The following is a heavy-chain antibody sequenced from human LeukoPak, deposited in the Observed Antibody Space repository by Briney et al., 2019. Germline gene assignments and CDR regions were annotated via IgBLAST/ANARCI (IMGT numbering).Heavy chain of an antibody. J-gene: IGHJ6*03. V-gene: IGHV4-59*01. Sequence: SETLSLTCTVSGGSISSYYWSWIRQPPRKGLEWIGYIHYTGSTNYNPSLKSRVTISVDTSKNQFSLKLSSVTAADTAVYYCARTTEGGYTYGYFYYYYTDVWGKGTTVTISS. CDR3: ARTTEGGYTYGYFYYYYTDV. CDR1: GGSISSYY. D-gene: IGHD5-18*01. CDR2: IHYTGST.